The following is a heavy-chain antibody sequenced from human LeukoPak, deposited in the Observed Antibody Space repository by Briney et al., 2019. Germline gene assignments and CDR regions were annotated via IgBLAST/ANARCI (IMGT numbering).Heavy chain of an antibody. J-gene: IGHJ4*02. D-gene: IGHD1-26*01. CDR2: INPSTGGT. CDR3: ARDNDLRPIVGATTFPNEFDY. Sequence: GASVKVSCKPSVYTFTGYYLHWVRQAPGQGLEWMGRINPSTGGTNYAQNFQGRVTMTRDASISTAYMELSRLASDDTAVYYCARDNDLRPIVGATTFPNEFDYWGQGTLVTVSS. CDR1: VYTFTGYY. V-gene: IGHV1-2*06.